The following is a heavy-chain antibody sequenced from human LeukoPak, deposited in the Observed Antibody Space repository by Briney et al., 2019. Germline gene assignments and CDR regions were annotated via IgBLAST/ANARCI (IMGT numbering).Heavy chain of an antibody. V-gene: IGHV4-34*01. CDR1: GGSFSGYY. D-gene: IGHD1-14*01. J-gene: IGHJ4*02. CDR2: INHSGST. Sequence: SETLSLTCAVYGGSFSGYYWSWIRRPPGKGLEWIGEINHSGSTNYNPSLKRRVTISGDTSKNQFALKLRSVTAADTAVYYCARHGRGLTDYWGEGTMVTVSS. CDR3: ARHGRGLTDY.